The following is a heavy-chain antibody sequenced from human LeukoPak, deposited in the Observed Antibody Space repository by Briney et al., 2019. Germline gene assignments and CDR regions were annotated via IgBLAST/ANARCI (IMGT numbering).Heavy chain of an antibody. CDR2: ISSSGSTI. CDR1: GGSISSGDYY. J-gene: IGHJ6*02. V-gene: IGHV3-11*01. CDR3: ARRLGYYYGMDV. Sequence: LSLTCTVSGGSISSGDYYWSWIRQPPGKGLEWVSYISSSGSTIYYADSVKGRFTISRDNAKNSLYLQMNSLRAEDTAVYYCARRLGYYYGMDVWGQGTTVTVSS.